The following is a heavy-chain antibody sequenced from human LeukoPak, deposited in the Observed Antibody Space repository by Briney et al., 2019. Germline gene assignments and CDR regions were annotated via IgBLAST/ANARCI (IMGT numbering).Heavy chain of an antibody. CDR2: VSYDGSNN. CDR1: GVTFSSYG. V-gene: IGHV3-30*18. Sequence: GGSLRLSCAASGVTFSSYGMHWVREAPGKGVGWVADVSYDGSNNYYADSVKGRFTISRDNSKNTLYLQMNSLRAEDTAVYYCAKEGYCSGGSCYSLDYWGQGTLVTVSS. D-gene: IGHD2-15*01. J-gene: IGHJ4*02. CDR3: AKEGYCSGGSCYSLDY.